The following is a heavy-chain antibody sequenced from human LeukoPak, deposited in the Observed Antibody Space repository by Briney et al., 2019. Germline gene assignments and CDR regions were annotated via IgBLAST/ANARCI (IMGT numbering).Heavy chain of an antibody. J-gene: IGHJ6*03. CDR1: GFTFSSYG. CDR3: AKDRCSNGIGCYYYYMDV. CDR2: IQKDGSNE. V-gene: IGHV3-30*02. Sequence: GGSLRLSCAASGFTFSSYGMHWVRQAPGKGLEWVAYIQKDGSNEQYADAVKGRFRISRDSSENILYLQMNSLRAEDTAVYYCAKDRCSNGIGCYYYYMDVWGKGTTVTISS. D-gene: IGHD2-8*01.